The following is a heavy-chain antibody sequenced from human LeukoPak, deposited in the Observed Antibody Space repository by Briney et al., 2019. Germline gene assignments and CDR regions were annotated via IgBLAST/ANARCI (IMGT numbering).Heavy chain of an antibody. V-gene: IGHV3-9*01. CDR1: GFTFDDYA. CDR3: AKGGYCDSSGRYYSYGMDV. D-gene: IGHD3-22*01. CDR2: ISWNSGSI. Sequence: AGGSLRLSCAASGFTFDDYAMHWVRQAPGKGLEWGSGISWNSGSIGYADSVKGRFTISRDNAKNSLYLQMNSLRAEDTALSYCAKGGYCDSSGRYYSYGMDVWGQGTTVTVSS. J-gene: IGHJ6*02.